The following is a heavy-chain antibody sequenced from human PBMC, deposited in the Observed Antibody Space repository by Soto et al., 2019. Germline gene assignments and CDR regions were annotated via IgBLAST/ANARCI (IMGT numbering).Heavy chain of an antibody. CDR2: LSGSGSST. D-gene: IGHD5-12*01. V-gene: IGHV3-23*01. CDR1: GFTFGRYA. J-gene: IGHJ6*02. Sequence: PGGSLRLSCAASGFTFGRYAMTWVRQAPGKGLEWVSSLSGSGSSTYYADSVKGRFTISRDNSKNTLYLQMNSLRAEDTAVYYCARESGYDYFHYGMDVWGQGTTVTVSS. CDR3: ARESGYDYFHYGMDV.